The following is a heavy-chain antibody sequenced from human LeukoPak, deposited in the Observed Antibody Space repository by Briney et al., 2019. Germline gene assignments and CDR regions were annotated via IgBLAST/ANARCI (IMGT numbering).Heavy chain of an antibody. CDR3: ARYTRGRNGMDV. V-gene: IGHV4-4*07. CDR2: IYTSGST. D-gene: IGHD1-26*01. CDR1: GGSISSYY. Sequence: SETLSLTCSVSGGSISSYYWSWMRQPAGKGLEWIGRIYTSGSTNYNPSLKSRVTMSVDTSNNHFSLKLSSVTAADTAVYYCARYTRGRNGMDVWGQGTTVTVSS. J-gene: IGHJ6*02.